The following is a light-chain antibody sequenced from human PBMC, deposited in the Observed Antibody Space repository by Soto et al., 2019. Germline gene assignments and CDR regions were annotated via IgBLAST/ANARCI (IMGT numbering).Light chain of an antibody. CDR3: QQYGSSLPLT. J-gene: IGKJ4*01. V-gene: IGKV3-20*01. CDR1: QSVSSDN. Sequence: EIVLTQSPGTLSLSPGERVSLSCRASQSVSSDNLAWYQQKPGQAPRLLIYGASSRATGIPDRFSGSGSGTDFTLTISRLEPEDFAVYNCQQYGSSLPLTFGGGTKVDIK. CDR2: GAS.